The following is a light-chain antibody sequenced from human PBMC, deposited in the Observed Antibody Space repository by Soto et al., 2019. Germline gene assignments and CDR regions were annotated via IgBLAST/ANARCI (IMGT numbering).Light chain of an antibody. CDR1: QCVSSN. CDR2: DAS. J-gene: IGKJ4*01. V-gene: IGKV3-11*01. Sequence: EKVSTPSPATLSLSPDKRATLSCRASQCVSSNFACYQHKPGQAPRLLIYDASNTATGIPARFHGSRSGTYFSRTISSLQPEDFAVYYWHQRNNWPPTFGGGTKVDIK. CDR3: HQRNNWPPT.